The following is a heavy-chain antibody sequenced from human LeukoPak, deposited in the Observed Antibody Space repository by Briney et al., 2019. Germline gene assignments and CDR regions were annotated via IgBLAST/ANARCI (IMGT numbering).Heavy chain of an antibody. J-gene: IGHJ6*02. CDR3: ASSRPPGGDFWSGYYTADYYGMDV. CDR2: IKQDGSEK. V-gene: IGHV3-7*05. CDR1: GFTFSSYW. Sequence: GGSLRLSCAASGFTFSSYWMSRVRQAPGKGLEWVANIKQDGSEKYYVDSVKGRFTISRDNAKNSLYLQMNSLRAEDTAVYYCASSRPPGGDFWSGYYTADYYGMDVWGQGTTVTVSS. D-gene: IGHD3-3*01.